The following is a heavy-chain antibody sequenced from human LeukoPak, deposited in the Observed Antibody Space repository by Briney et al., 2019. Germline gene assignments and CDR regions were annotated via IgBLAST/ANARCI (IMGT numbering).Heavy chain of an antibody. D-gene: IGHD6-25*01. CDR1: GGTFSSYA. Sequence: ASVKVSCKASGGTFSSYAIHWLRQAPGQGLEWMGWISAQNGNTNYMQQFLGRVTMTRDTSASTVYMELRSLKSDDTAVYYCARESIGGYGFDYWGQGTPVTVAS. V-gene: IGHV1-18*01. J-gene: IGHJ4*02. CDR3: ARESIGGYGFDY. CDR2: ISAQNGNT.